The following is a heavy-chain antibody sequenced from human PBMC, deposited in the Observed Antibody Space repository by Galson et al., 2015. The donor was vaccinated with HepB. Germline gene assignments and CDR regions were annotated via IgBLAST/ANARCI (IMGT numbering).Heavy chain of an antibody. CDR1: GFTFSNYG. D-gene: IGHD6-19*01. V-gene: IGHV3-30*18. CDR3: AKDPYLYSALAGTMAGLDY. CDR2: ISYDGSNK. J-gene: IGHJ4*02. Sequence: SLRLSCAASGFTFSNYGMHWVRQAPGKGLEWVAVISYDGSNKYYADSVKGRFTISRDNSKNTLYLQMSSLRAEDTALYYCAKDPYLYSALAGTMAGLDYWGQGTLVIVSS.